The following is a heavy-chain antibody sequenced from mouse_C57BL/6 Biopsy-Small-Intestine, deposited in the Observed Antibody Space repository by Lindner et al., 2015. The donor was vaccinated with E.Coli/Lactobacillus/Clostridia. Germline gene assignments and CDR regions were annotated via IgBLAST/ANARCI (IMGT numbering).Heavy chain of an antibody. V-gene: IGHV1S126*01. CDR2: IVPPFRDT. CDR1: GDTFTNYA. Sequence: SVKVSCKAPGDTFTNYAINWVRQAPGQGLEWVGRIVPPFRDTTDIARKFQDRVTLTADKSSTTAYMEMGGLTSEDTAVYYCAREWLGGARHWYFGLWGHGTLVSVSS. J-gene: IGHJ1*01. D-gene: IGHD2-2*01. CDR3: AREWLGGARHWYFGL.